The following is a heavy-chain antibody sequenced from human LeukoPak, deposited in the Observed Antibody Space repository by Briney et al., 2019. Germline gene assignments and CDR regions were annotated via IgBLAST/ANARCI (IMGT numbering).Heavy chain of an antibody. CDR2: IYYSGST. V-gene: IGHV4-59*12. J-gene: IGHJ4*02. CDR3: AREAAIQGGYYFDY. Sequence: SETLSLTCTVSGGSISSYYWSWIRQPPGKGLEWIGYIYYSGSTNYNPSLNSRVTISVDTSKNQFSLHLSSVTAADTAVYYCAREAAIQGGYYFDYWGQGTLVTVSS. CDR1: GGSISSYY. D-gene: IGHD2-21*02.